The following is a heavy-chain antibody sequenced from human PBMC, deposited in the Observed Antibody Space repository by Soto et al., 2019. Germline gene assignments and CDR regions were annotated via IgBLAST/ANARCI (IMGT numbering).Heavy chain of an antibody. CDR3: ARDRGIAARPSLFDP. J-gene: IGHJ5*02. Sequence: PSQTLSLTCAISGDSVSSDSAAWNWIRQSPSRGLEWLGRTYYRSKWYNDYAAFVKSRININPDTSKNQFSLQLNSVTPEDTAVYYCARDRGIAARPSLFDPWGQGTLVTGSS. CDR2: TYYRSKWYN. D-gene: IGHD6-6*01. V-gene: IGHV6-1*01. CDR1: GDSVSSDSAA.